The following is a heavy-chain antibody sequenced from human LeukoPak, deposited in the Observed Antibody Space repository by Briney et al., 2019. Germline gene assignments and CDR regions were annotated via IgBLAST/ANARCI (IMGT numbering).Heavy chain of an antibody. J-gene: IGHJ4*02. CDR2: IYSGGST. CDR3: AKEGVAGIYYFDY. CDR1: GFTVSNNY. V-gene: IGHV3-66*01. D-gene: IGHD1-14*01. Sequence: GGSLRLSCAASGFTVSNNYMRWVRQAPGKGLEWVSLIYSGGSTYYADSVKGRFIISRDNSKNTLYLQMNSLRAEDTAVYYCAKEGVAGIYYFDYWGQGTLVTVSS.